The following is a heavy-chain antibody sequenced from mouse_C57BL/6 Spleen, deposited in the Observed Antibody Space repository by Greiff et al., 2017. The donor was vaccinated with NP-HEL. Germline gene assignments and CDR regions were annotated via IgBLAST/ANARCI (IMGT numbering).Heavy chain of an antibody. CDR2: IDPSDSET. CDR3: SRERYYCGSSPLTGTTMED. Sequence: QVQLQQPGAELVRPGTSVKLSCKASGYTFTSYWMHWVKQRPIQGLEWIGIIDPSDSETHYNQKFKDKATLTVDKSSSTAYMQLSSLTSEDSAVYYCSRERYYCGSSPLTGTTMEDWGQGTSVTVSS. CDR1: GYTFTSYW. D-gene: IGHD1-1*01. J-gene: IGHJ4*01. V-gene: IGHV1-52*01.